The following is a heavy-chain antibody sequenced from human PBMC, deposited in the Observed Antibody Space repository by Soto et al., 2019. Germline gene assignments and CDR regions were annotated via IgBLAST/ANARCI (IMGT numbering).Heavy chain of an antibody. CDR3: ATSRPYRVATMVA. CDR2: VYFGGGT. V-gene: IGHV4-39*01. CDR1: GGSITSSSYY. D-gene: IGHD5-12*01. J-gene: IGHJ5*02. Sequence: QLQLQESGPGLVKPSETLSLICTVSGGSITSSSYYWGWIRPPPGKGLEWIGSVYFGGGTYYNPSLKSRLTISVDTSTNQLSLKLNSVTAADTAVYYCATSRPYRVATMVAWGQGILVTVSS.